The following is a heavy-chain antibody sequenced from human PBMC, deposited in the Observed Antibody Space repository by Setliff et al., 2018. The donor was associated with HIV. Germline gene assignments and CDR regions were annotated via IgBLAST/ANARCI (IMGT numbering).Heavy chain of an antibody. J-gene: IGHJ3*02. Sequence: PGGSLRLSCAASGFTFTAHGMHWVRQAPGKGLEWVAFINYDESSEYYVDSVKGRVTISRDNSKNTVDLQMNSLRTEDTAVYYCAKDGDYRNGDYDAFDIWGLGTMVTVSS. CDR2: INYDESSE. CDR3: AKDGDYRNGDYDAFDI. CDR1: GFTFTAHG. V-gene: IGHV3-30*02. D-gene: IGHD4-4*01.